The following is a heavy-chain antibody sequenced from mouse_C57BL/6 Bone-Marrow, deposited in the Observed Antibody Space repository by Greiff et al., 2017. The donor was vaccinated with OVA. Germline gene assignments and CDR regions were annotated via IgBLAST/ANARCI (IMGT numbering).Heavy chain of an antibody. Sequence: VQLQQPGAELVKPGASVKLSCKASGYTFTSYWMQWVKQRPGQGLEWIGEIDPSDSYTNYNQKFKGKATLTVDTSSSTAYMQLSSLTSEDSAVYYCARTYYYGSSSFAYWGQGTLVTVSA. CDR2: IDPSDSYT. J-gene: IGHJ3*01. D-gene: IGHD1-1*01. CDR1: GYTFTSYW. V-gene: IGHV1-50*01. CDR3: ARTYYYGSSSFAY.